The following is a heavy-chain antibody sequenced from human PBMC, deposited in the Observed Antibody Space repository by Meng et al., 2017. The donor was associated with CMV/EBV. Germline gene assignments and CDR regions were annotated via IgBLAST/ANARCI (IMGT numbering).Heavy chain of an antibody. CDR3: ARGLAARPWDY. J-gene: IGHJ4*02. CDR1: GFIFSDYY. CDR2: ISSSSSTI. Sequence: GGSLRLSCAASGFIFSDYYMNWVRQAPGKGLEWVSYISSSSSTIYYADSVKGRFTISRDNAKNSLYLQMNSLRAEDTAVYYCARGLAARPWDYWGQGTLVTVSS. V-gene: IGHV3-11*04. D-gene: IGHD6-6*01.